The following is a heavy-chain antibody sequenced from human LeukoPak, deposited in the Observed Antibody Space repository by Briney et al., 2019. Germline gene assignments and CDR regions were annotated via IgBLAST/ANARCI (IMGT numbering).Heavy chain of an antibody. J-gene: IGHJ4*02. CDR3: ARGRHLGGLKTTFLDH. V-gene: IGHV3-13*05. CDR2: LVIAGDP. CDR1: GFIVNKND. Sequence: GGSLRLSCAASGFIVNKNDMHWVRQVPGKGLEWVSGLVIAGDPYYAGSVKGRFTISRDIGKNSLYLQMNSLGAGDTAVYYCARGRHLGGLKTTFLDHWGQGALVTVSS. D-gene: IGHD3-16*01.